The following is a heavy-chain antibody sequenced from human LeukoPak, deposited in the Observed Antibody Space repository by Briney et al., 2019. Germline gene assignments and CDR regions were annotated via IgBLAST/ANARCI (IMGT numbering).Heavy chain of an antibody. CDR2: INPNSGGT. CDR1: GYTFTGYY. V-gene: IGHV1-2*02. CDR3: ARGGDGYNLFYYYYYMDV. D-gene: IGHD5-24*01. J-gene: IGHJ6*03. Sequence: ASVKVSCKASGYTFTGYYMHWVRQAPGQGLEWMGWINPNSGGTNYAQKFQGRVTMTRDTSISTACMELSRLRSDDTAVYYCARGGDGYNLFYYYYYMDVWGKGTTVTVSS.